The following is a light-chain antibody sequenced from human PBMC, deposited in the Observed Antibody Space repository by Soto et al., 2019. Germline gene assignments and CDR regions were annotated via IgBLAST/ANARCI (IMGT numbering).Light chain of an antibody. V-gene: IGKV3-15*01. J-gene: IGKJ4*01. CDR3: QQYDDWLRLT. Sequence: EIVMTQSPATLSVSPGAGAPLSCRASQSVSSKLAWYQQKPGQAPRLLIYGASTRATGIPARFSGSGSGTEFTLIISSLRSEDSAVYFCQQYDDWLRLTFGGGTKVDIK. CDR1: QSVSSK. CDR2: GAS.